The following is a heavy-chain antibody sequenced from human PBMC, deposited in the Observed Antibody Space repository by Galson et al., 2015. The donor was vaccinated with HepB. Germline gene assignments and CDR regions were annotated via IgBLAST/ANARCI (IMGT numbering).Heavy chain of an antibody. CDR3: ARDKTRRLVLGWFDP. CDR1: GFTFDDYT. V-gene: IGHV3-43*01. CDR2: ISWNGGST. J-gene: IGHJ5*02. Sequence: SLRLSCAASGFTFDDYTMHWVRQAPGKGLEWVSLISWNGGSTYYADSVKGRFTISRDNSKNSLYLRMNSLKTEDTALYYCARDKTRRLVLGWFDPWGQGTLVTVSS. D-gene: IGHD6-19*01.